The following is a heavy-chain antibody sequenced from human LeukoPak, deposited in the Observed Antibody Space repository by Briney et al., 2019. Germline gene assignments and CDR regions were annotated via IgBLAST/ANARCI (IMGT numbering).Heavy chain of an antibody. CDR1: GGSISNYF. J-gene: IGHJ5*01. D-gene: IGHD3-16*01. CDR2: ISPRGTS. CDR3: ARSAYVRGSVYLFDF. Sequence: SETLSLTCTVSGGSISNYFWSWIRQPAGKGLEWIGLISPRGTSNYNPSLNSRLTMSLDMSKKQFSLRLNSVTAADTAVYYCARSAYVRGSVYLFDFWGQGTLVTVPS. V-gene: IGHV4-4*07.